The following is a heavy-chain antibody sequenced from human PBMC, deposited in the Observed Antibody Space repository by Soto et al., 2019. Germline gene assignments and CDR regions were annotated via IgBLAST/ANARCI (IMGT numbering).Heavy chain of an antibody. D-gene: IGHD5-12*01. CDR1: GGSISSGGYS. CDR2: IYHSGST. CDR3: ARVPVYSGYDSAWFDP. J-gene: IGHJ5*02. Sequence: SETLSLTCAVSGGSISSGGYSWSWIRQPPGKGLEWIGYIYHSGSTYYNPSLKSRVTMSIDRSKNQFSLKLSSVIAADTAVYYCARVPVYSGYDSAWFDPWGQGTLVTVSS. V-gene: IGHV4-30-2*01.